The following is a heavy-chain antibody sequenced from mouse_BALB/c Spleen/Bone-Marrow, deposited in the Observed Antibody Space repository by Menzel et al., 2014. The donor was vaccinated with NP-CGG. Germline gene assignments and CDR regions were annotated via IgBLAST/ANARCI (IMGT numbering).Heavy chain of an antibody. Sequence: QVQLQQPGAELVNLGASVKLSCKASGYTFTIYDLYWVKQRPGQGLEWIGDINSSNGATNFNERFKSKATLTIDKSSSTAYMQLSSLTSEDSAVCYCTRGGYGNGFDYWGQGTALTVSS. V-gene: IGHV1S16*01. D-gene: IGHD2-10*02. CDR1: GYTFTIYD. CDR3: TRGGYGNGFDY. J-gene: IGHJ2*01. CDR2: INSSNGAT.